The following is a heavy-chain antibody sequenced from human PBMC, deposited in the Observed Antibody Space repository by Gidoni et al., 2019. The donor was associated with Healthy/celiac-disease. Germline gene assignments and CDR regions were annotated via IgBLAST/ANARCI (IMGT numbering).Heavy chain of an antibody. V-gene: IGHV3-73*02. J-gene: IGHJ4*02. CDR3: TLVTTPY. D-gene: IGHD4-17*01. Sequence: EVQLVESGGGLVQPGGSMTLSCAASGFTFSGSAMHWFRQASGKGLEWVGRIRSKANSYATAYAASVKGRFTISRDDSKNTAYLQMNSLKTEDTAVYYCTLVTTPYWGQGTLVTVSS. CDR2: IRSKANSYAT. CDR1: GFTFSGSA.